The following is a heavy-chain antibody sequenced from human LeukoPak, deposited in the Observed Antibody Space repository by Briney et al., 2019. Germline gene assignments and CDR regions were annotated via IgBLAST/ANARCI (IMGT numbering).Heavy chain of an antibody. D-gene: IGHD3/OR15-3a*01. V-gene: IGHV3-9*01. J-gene: IGHJ6*02. CDR2: ISWNSGSI. CDR1: GFTFDDYA. Sequence: GRSLRLSCAASGFTFDDYAMHWVRQAPGKGLEWFSGISWNSGSIGYADSVKGRFTISRDNAKNSLYLQMNSLRAEDTALYYCARTYYYYGMDVWGQGTTVTVSS. CDR3: ARTYYYYGMDV.